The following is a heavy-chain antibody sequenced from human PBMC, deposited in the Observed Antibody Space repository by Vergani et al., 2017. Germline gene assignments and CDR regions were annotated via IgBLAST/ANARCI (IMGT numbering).Heavy chain of an antibody. V-gene: IGHV1-2*02. Sequence: QVQLVQSGAEVKKPGASVKVSCKASGYTFTGYYMHWVRQAPGQGLEWMGWINPNSGGTNDAQKYQGRVTMTRDTSISTAYMELSRLRSDDTAVYYCARDRGYYYYYGMDVWGQGTTVTVSS. CDR2: INPNSGGT. CDR3: ARDRGYYYYYGMDV. CDR1: GYTFTGYY. J-gene: IGHJ6*02.